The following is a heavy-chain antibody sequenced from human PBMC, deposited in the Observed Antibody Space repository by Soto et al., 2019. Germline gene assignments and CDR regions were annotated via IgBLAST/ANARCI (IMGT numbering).Heavy chain of an antibody. D-gene: IGHD2-15*01. J-gene: IGHJ4*02. Sequence: SVKVSCKASGGTFSSYAISWVRQAPGQGLEWMGGIIPIFGTANYAQKFQGRVTITADKSTSTAYMELSSLRSEDTAVYYCARAREPFCSGGSCYFDYWGQGTLATVSS. CDR2: IIPIFGTA. V-gene: IGHV1-69*06. CDR3: ARAREPFCSGGSCYFDY. CDR1: GGTFSSYA.